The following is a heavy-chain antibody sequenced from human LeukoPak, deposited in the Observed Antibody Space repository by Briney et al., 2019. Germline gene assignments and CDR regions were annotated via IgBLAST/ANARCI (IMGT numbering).Heavy chain of an antibody. V-gene: IGHV3-21*01. J-gene: IGHJ4*02. D-gene: IGHD5-18*01. CDR1: GFTFSSYS. CDR3: ARGESGYSYGLDGPYYFDY. CDR2: ISSSSSYI. Sequence: PGGSLRLSCADSGFTFSSYSMNWVRQAPGKGLEWVSSISSSSSYIYYADSVKGRFTISRDNAKNSLYLQMNSLRAEDTAVYYCARGESGYSYGLDGPYYFDYWGQGTLVTVSS.